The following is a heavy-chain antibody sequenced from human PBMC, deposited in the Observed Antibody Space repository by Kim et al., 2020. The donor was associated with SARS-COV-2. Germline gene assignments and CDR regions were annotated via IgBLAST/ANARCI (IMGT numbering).Heavy chain of an antibody. V-gene: IGHV6-1*01. J-gene: IGHJ4*02. Sequence: AVSVKSRITINPDTSKNQFSLQLNSVTPEDTAVYYCARAGYDILTGYFDYWGQGTLVTVSS. CDR3: ARAGYDILTGYFDY. D-gene: IGHD3-9*01.